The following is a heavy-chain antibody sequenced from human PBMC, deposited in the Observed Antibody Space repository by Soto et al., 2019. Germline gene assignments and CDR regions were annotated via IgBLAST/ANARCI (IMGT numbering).Heavy chain of an antibody. CDR1: GDTFAFYS. J-gene: IGHJ4*02. V-gene: IGHV1-69*02. Sequence: QVQLVQSGAEVKRPGSSVKVSCKASGDTFAFYSINWVRQAPGLGLEWMGRINPILSMSNYAQRFQGRVTMNEDKSTSTAYMVLNSLRSEDTAIYYCATSYGSGYRAFDYWGQGALVTVSS. CDR2: INPILSMS. D-gene: IGHD3-10*01. CDR3: ATSYGSGYRAFDY.